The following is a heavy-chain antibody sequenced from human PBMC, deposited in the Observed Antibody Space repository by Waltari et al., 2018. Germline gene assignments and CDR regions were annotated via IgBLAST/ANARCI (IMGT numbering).Heavy chain of an antibody. V-gene: IGHV1-46*01. Sequence: QVQLVQSGAEVKKPGASVKVSCKASGYTFTSYYMHWVRQAPGQGLEWMGINNPSGGSTSYAPKFQGRVTMTRDTSTSTVYMELSSLRSEDTAVYYCARGPISGGYYYYGMDVWGQGTTVTVSS. J-gene: IGHJ6*02. CDR3: ARGPISGGYYYYGMDV. CDR2: NNPSGGST. D-gene: IGHD2-21*01. CDR1: GYTFTSYY.